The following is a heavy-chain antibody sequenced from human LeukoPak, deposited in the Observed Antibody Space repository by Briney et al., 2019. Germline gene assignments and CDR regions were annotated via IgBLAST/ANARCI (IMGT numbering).Heavy chain of an antibody. V-gene: IGHV3-7*01. Sequence: GGSLRLSCAASGFRFNTYWMSWVRQAPGKGLEWVANIKQDGNEKYYADSVKGRFTISRDNGKNSLYLQMNSLRAEDTAVYYCARAITNYGYIFDYWGQGTLVTVSS. J-gene: IGHJ4*02. CDR1: GFRFNTYW. D-gene: IGHD5-18*01. CDR2: IKQDGNEK. CDR3: ARAITNYGYIFDY.